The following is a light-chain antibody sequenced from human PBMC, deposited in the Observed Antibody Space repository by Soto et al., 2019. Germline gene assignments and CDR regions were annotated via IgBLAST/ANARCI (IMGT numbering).Light chain of an antibody. CDR2: DVS. V-gene: IGLV2-14*01. Sequence: QSALTQPASVSGSPGQSITISCTGTSSDVGGYNYVSWYQQHPGKAPKLMIYDVSNRPSGVSNRFSGSKSGNTASLTISGLQAEDEADYDCSSYTSSSTLCVLGTGTKLTVL. CDR1: SSDVGGYNY. J-gene: IGLJ1*01. CDR3: SSYTSSSTLCV.